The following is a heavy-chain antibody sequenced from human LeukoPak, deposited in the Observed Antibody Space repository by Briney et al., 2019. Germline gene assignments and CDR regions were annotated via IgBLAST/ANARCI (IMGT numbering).Heavy chain of an antibody. Sequence: GGSLLLSCAASGFTFSSYSMNWVRQAPGKGLEWVSSISSSNSYIYYADSVKGRFTISRDNAKNSLYLQMNSLRAEDTAVYYCARDIEMTICTDFDYWGQGTLVTVSS. CDR1: GFTFSSYS. J-gene: IGHJ4*02. CDR3: ARDIEMTICTDFDY. V-gene: IGHV3-21*01. D-gene: IGHD5-24*01. CDR2: ISSSNSYI.